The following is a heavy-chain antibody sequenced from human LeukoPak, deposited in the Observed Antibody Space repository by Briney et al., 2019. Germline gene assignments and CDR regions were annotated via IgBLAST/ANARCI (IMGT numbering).Heavy chain of an antibody. V-gene: IGHV4-38-2*01. D-gene: IGHD3-10*01. CDR1: GYSIRSGYY. J-gene: IGHJ5*01. Sequence: PSETLCLTCAVSGYSIRSGYYWGWIRQPPGKGLEWIGNIYHDGSPYYSASLRRRVTISVDTAKNQFSLKVNSVTAADTAVYYCARLLVYGSGTYVDSWGQGTLVSVSS. CDR2: IYHDGSP. CDR3: ARLLVYGSGTYVDS.